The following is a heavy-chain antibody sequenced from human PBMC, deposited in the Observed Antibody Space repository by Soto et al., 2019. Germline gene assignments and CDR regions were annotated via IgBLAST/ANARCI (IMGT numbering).Heavy chain of an antibody. J-gene: IGHJ4*02. CDR1: GYTFTSYG. CDR2: ISAYNGNT. D-gene: IGHD3-16*01. Sequence: WASVKVSCKASGYTFTSYGISWVRQAPGQGLEWMGWISAYNGNTNYAQKLQGRVTMTTDTSTSTAYMELRSLRSDDTAVYYCARGGVITFGGGPFDYWGQGTLVTVSS. CDR3: ARGGVITFGGGPFDY. V-gene: IGHV1-18*01.